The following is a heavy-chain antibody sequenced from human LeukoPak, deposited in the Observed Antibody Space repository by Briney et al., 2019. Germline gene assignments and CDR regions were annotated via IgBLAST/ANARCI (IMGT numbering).Heavy chain of an antibody. J-gene: IGHJ5*02. D-gene: IGHD3-22*01. V-gene: IGHV4-39*01. Sequence: SETLSLTCTVSGGSISSSSYYWGWIRQPPGKGLEWIGSIYYSGSTYYNPSLKSRVTISVDTSQNQFSLKLSSVTAADTAVYYCAWGDSSGYPFDPWGQGTLVTVSS. CDR1: GGSISSSSYY. CDR3: AWGDSSGYPFDP. CDR2: IYYSGST.